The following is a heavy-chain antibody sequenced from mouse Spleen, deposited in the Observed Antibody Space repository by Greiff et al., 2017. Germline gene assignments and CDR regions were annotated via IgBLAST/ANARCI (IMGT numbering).Heavy chain of an antibody. Sequence: QVQLKESGPGLVAPSQSLSITCTVSGFSLTGYGVNWVRQPPGKGLEWLGMIWGDGSTDYNSALKSRLSISKDNSKSQVFLKMNSPQTDDTARYYCARDGGYGNYGYWYFDVWGAGTTVTVSS. D-gene: IGHD2-10*02. V-gene: IGHV2-6-7*01. CDR1: GFSLTGYG. CDR3: ARDGGYGNYGYWYFDV. CDR2: IWGDGST. J-gene: IGHJ1*01.